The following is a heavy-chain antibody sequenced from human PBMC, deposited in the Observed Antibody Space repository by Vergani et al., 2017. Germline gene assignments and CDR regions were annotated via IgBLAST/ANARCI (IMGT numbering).Heavy chain of an antibody. Sequence: QLQLQESGPGLVKPSATLSLTCSVSGASIRSSNYYWGWIRQPPGKGLEWIASIDYSGSTYYNPSLKSRVTISVDTSKNQFSLKLGSVTAADTAVYFCAGHSTVEWLVKLGWIDPGGQGILVTVSS. CDR2: IDYSGST. CDR3: AGHSTVEWLVKLGWIDP. D-gene: IGHD6-19*01. V-gene: IGHV4-39*01. CDR1: GASIRSSNYY. J-gene: IGHJ5*02.